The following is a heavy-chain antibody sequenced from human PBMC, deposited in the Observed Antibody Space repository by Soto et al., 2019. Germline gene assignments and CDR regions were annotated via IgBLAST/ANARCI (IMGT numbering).Heavy chain of an antibody. V-gene: IGHV1-3*01. D-gene: IGHD2-15*01. J-gene: IGHJ6*02. CDR2: INAGNGNT. CDR3: ARDRAASYYYYGMAV. CDR1: GYTFTSYA. Sequence: ASVKVSCKASGYTFTSYAMHWVRQAPGQRLEWMGWINAGNGNTKYSQKFQGRVTITRDTSASTAYMELSSLRSEDTAVYYCARDRAASYYYYGMAVWGQGTTVTVSS.